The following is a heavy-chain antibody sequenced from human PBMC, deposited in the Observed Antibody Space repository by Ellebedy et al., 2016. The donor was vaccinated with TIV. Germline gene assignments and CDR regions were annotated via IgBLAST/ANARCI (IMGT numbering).Heavy chain of an antibody. V-gene: IGHV3-43*02. CDR2: ISGDGGST. CDR1: GFTFDDYA. Sequence: GESLKISCAASGFTFDDYAMHWVRQAPGKGLEWVSLISGDGGSTYYADSVKGRFTISRDNSKNTLYLQMNSLRAEDTAVYYCARAGYWGQGTLVTVSS. J-gene: IGHJ4*02. CDR3: ARAGY.